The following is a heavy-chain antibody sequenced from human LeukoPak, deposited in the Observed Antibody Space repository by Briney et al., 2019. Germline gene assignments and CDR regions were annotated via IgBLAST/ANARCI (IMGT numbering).Heavy chain of an antibody. CDR1: GFTFSSYW. V-gene: IGHV3-74*01. Sequence: GGSLRLSCAASGFTFSSYWMHWVRQVPGKGLVWVSRINSDGSSRSYVDSVMGRFTISRDNAKNTLYLQLDSLRAEDTAVYYCARDGVVTWELTDYWGRGTLVTVSS. CDR2: INSDGSSR. CDR3: ARDGVVTWELTDY. J-gene: IGHJ4*02. D-gene: IGHD1-26*01.